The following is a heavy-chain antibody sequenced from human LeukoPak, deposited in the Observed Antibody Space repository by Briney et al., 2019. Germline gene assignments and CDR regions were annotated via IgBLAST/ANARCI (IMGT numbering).Heavy chain of an antibody. CDR3: AGRGSYYNVADY. CDR2: INPSGGST. Sequence: ASVKVSCKASGYTFTSYYLHWVRQAPGQGLEWMGIINPSGGSTSYAQKFQDRVTMTRDTSTSTVYLELSSLRSEDTAMYYCAGRGSYYNVADYWGQGTLVTVSP. J-gene: IGHJ4*02. V-gene: IGHV1-46*01. D-gene: IGHD1-26*01. CDR1: GYTFTSYY.